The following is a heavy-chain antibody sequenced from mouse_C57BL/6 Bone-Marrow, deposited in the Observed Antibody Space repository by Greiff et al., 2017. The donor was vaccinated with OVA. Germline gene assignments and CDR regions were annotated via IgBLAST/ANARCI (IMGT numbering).Heavy chain of an antibody. CDR2: IDPSDSET. J-gene: IGHJ3*01. CDR3: ARWGGYSNYLFAY. CDR1: GYTFTSYW. Sequence: QVQLQQPGAELVRPGSSVKLSCKASGYTFTSYWMHWVKQRPIQGLEWIGNIDPSDSETHYNQKFKDKATLTVDKSSSTAYMQLSSLTSEDSAVYYCARWGGYSNYLFAYWGQGTLVTVSA. V-gene: IGHV1-52*01. D-gene: IGHD2-5*01.